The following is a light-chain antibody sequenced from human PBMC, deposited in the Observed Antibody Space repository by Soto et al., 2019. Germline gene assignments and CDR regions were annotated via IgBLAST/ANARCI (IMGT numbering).Light chain of an antibody. Sequence: GDRVTITCRASQSISSWLAWYQQKPGKAPKLLIYDASSLESGVPSRFSGSGSGTEFTLTISSLQPDEFATYYCQQYNSRTWTFGQGTKVDIK. CDR1: QSISSW. J-gene: IGKJ1*01. CDR2: DAS. CDR3: QQYNSRTWT. V-gene: IGKV1-5*01.